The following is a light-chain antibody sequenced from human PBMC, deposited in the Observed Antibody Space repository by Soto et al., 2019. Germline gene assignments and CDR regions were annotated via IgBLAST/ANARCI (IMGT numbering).Light chain of an antibody. Sequence: DIQMTQSPSSLSASVGDRVTITCQASQDISNYLNWYQQKPGKAPNLLIYDASNLEIGVPSRFSGSGSGTNVTFTISSLQTEDSATYYCQHYANLVLFTFGPGTKVGIK. CDR1: QDISNY. V-gene: IGKV1-33*01. CDR3: QHYANLVLFT. CDR2: DAS. J-gene: IGKJ3*01.